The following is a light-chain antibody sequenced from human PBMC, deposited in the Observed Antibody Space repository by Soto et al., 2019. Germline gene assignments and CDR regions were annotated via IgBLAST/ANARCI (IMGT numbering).Light chain of an antibody. CDR1: TSNIGAGYY. Sequence: QSVLTQPPSVSGAPGQRITISCTGSTSNIGAGYYVHWYQHQPGTAPRLLISIHNNRPAGVPDRFCGSKSGTAASLTIIGLQAEDEAEDYYQSYDNTLSGSGVFGGGTKLTVL. CDR2: IHN. J-gene: IGLJ3*02. CDR3: QSYDNTLSGSGV. V-gene: IGLV1-40*01.